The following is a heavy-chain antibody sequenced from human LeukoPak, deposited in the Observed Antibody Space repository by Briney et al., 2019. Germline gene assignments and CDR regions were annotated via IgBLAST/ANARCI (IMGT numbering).Heavy chain of an antibody. J-gene: IGHJ4*02. CDR3: AREGGPMVRGVIITLNY. D-gene: IGHD3-10*01. Sequence: ASVKVSCKASGYTFTGYYMHWVRQAPGQGLEWMGWINPNSGGTNYAQKFQGRVTMTRDTSISTAYMELSRLRSDDTAVYYCAREGGPMVRGVIITLNYWGQGTLVTVSS. CDR2: INPNSGGT. CDR1: GYTFTGYY. V-gene: IGHV1-2*02.